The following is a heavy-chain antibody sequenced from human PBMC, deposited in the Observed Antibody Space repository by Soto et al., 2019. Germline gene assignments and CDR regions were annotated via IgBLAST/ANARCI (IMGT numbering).Heavy chain of an antibody. Sequence: PSETLSLTCAVYGGSFSGYYWSWIRQPPGKGLEWIGEIIHSGSTNYNPSLKSRVTISVDTSKNQFSLKLSSVTAADTAVYYCAGRIAARPTKTFDYWGQGTLVTVS. CDR1: GGSFSGYY. V-gene: IGHV4-34*12. D-gene: IGHD6-6*01. J-gene: IGHJ4*02. CDR3: AGRIAARPTKTFDY. CDR2: IIHSGST.